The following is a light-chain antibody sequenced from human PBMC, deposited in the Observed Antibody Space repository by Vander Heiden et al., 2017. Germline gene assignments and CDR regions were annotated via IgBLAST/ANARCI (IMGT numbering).Light chain of an antibody. J-gene: IGKJ4*01. CDR3: QQSYSTPPR. V-gene: IGKV1-39*01. CDR1: QSISSY. Sequence: DIQMTQSPSSLSASVGDRVTITCRASQSISSYLNWYQQKPGKAPKLLIYAASSLQSGGPSRFSGSGSGTDYTLTISSLQPEDFATYYCQQSYSTPPRFGGGTKVEIK. CDR2: AAS.